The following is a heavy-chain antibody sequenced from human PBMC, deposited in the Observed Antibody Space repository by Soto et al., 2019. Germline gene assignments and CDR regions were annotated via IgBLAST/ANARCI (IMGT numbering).Heavy chain of an antibody. Sequence: QVQLQQWGAGLLKPSETLSLTCAVYGGSFSGYYWSWIRQPPGKGLEWIGEINHSGSTNYNPSLKSRVTISVDTSKNQFSLKLSSVTAADTAVYYCARAPGITGNRFDTWGQGTLVTVSS. V-gene: IGHV4-34*01. CDR1: GGSFSGYY. CDR3: ARAPGITGNRFDT. D-gene: IGHD1-20*01. CDR2: INHSGST. J-gene: IGHJ5*02.